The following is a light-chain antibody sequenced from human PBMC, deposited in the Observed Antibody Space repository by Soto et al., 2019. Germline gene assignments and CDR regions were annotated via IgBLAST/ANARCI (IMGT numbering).Light chain of an antibody. V-gene: IGKV1-27*01. CDR3: QRYDSAPYT. Sequence: DIPMTQSPSSLSTSVGDRVTITCRASQAISNYLAWYQRKPGNVPKLLIYAASTLQSGVPSRFSGSGSGTDFTLTIISLQPEDVATYYCQRYDSAPYTFGQGTKLEIK. CDR2: AAS. J-gene: IGKJ2*01. CDR1: QAISNY.